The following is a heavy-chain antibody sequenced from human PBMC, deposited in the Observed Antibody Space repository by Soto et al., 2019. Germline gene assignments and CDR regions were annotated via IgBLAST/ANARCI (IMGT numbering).Heavy chain of an antibody. J-gene: IGHJ4*02. Sequence: TCAVYGGSFSGYYWSWIRQPPGKGLEWIGEINHSGSTNYNPSLKSRVTISVDTSKNQFSLKLSSVTAADTAVYYCASRYYGSGSYTPSRDYWGQGTLVTVSS. V-gene: IGHV4-34*01. D-gene: IGHD3-10*01. CDR2: INHSGST. CDR3: ASRYYGSGSYTPSRDY. CDR1: GGSFSGYY.